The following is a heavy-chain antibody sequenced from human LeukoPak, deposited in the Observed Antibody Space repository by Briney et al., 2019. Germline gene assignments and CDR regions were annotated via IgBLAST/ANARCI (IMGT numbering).Heavy chain of an antibody. CDR3: ARVSHYYDSSGYYHCLNFDY. J-gene: IGHJ4*02. V-gene: IGHV1-2*02. Sequence: ASVKVSCKASGYTFTGYYMHWVRQAPGQGLEWMGWINPNSGGTNYAQKFQGRVTMTRDTSISTAYMELSRLRPDDTAVYYCARVSHYYDSSGYYHCLNFDYWGQGTLVTVSS. CDR1: GYTFTGYY. D-gene: IGHD3-22*01. CDR2: INPNSGGT.